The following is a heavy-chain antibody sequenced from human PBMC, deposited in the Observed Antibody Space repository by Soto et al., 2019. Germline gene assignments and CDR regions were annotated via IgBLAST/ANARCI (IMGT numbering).Heavy chain of an antibody. CDR3: ARLQLGGDRMLNWFDP. CDR2: INVYNGDR. Sequence: QVPVVQSGPELKKPGASVKVSCKAQGYIFTKYGIGWVRQAPGHGLEWMGLINVYNGDRKVAQKFQDRVSMTTDTATDTADMELKSLRSGDTAVYYCARLQLGGDRMLNWFDPCGQGTLVTVSS. J-gene: IGHJ5*02. D-gene: IGHD2-21*02. V-gene: IGHV1-18*01. CDR1: GYIFTKYG.